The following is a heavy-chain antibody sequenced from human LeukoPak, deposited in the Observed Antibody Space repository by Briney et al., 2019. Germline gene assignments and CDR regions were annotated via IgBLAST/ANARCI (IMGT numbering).Heavy chain of an antibody. CDR2: ISYDGSSK. CDR1: GFTFSSYA. Sequence: GGSLRLSCAASGFTFSSYAMHWVRQAPGKGLGWVAVISYDGSSKYYADSVKGRFTISRDNSKNTLYLQMNSLRAEDTAVYYCARGYSGYDLGEDYWGQGTLVTVSS. CDR3: ARGYSGYDLGEDY. J-gene: IGHJ4*02. D-gene: IGHD5-12*01. V-gene: IGHV3-30*04.